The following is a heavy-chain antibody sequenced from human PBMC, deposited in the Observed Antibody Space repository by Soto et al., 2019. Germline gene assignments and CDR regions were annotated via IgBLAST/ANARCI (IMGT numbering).Heavy chain of an antibody. Sequence: GASVKVSCKASGYTFTNFGISWVRQAPGQGLEWMGWISAYNGNTNYAQKFQGRVTMTTDTSTSTAYMEVRSLGFDDTAVYYCARGRTPIDYWGQGTLVTVYS. CDR1: GYTFTNFG. CDR2: ISAYNGNT. J-gene: IGHJ4*02. V-gene: IGHV1-18*01. CDR3: ARGRTPIDY. D-gene: IGHD2-15*01.